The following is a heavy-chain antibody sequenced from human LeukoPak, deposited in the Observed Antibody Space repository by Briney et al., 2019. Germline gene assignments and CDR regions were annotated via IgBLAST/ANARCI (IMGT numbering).Heavy chain of an antibody. Sequence: GGSLRLSCAASGFTFSSYAMHWVRQAPGKGLEYVSAISSNGGSTYYANSVKGRFTISRDNSKNTLYLQMGSLRAEDTAVYYCARDRDGYNPGVYYYYYMDVWGKGTTVTVSS. J-gene: IGHJ6*03. CDR3: ARDRDGYNPGVYYYYYMDV. D-gene: IGHD5-24*01. CDR2: ISSNGGST. V-gene: IGHV3-64*01. CDR1: GFTFSSYA.